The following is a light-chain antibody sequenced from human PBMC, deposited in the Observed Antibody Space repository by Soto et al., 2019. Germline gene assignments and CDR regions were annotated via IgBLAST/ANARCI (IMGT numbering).Light chain of an antibody. V-gene: IGLV2-14*01. CDR1: SSDVGGYNY. CDR3: SSYTSSSTRV. J-gene: IGLJ2*01. CDR2: DVS. Sequence: QSALTQPASVSGSPGQSITISCTGTSSDVGGYNYVSWYQQHPGKASKLMIYDVSNRPSGVSNRFSGSQSGNTASLTISGLQAEDEDDYYCSSYTSSSTRVFGGGTQLTVL.